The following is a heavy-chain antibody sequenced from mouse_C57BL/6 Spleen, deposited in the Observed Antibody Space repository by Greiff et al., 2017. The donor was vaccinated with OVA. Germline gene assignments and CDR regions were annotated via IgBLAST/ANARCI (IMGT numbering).Heavy chain of an antibody. CDR1: GYTFTSYW. CDR2: IYPGSGST. V-gene: IGHV1-55*01. D-gene: IGHD2-1*01. Sequence: VQLQQPGAELVKPGASVKMSCKASGYTFTSYWITWVKQGPGPGLEWIGYIYPGSGSTNYNEKFTSQATLTVDTSSSTAYMQLSSLTAEDSAVYDCAREGGNRFYYYAMDYWGQGTSVTVSS. J-gene: IGHJ4*01. CDR3: AREGGNRFYYYAMDY.